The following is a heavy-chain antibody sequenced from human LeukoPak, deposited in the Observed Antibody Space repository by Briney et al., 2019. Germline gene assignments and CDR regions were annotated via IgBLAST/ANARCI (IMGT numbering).Heavy chain of an antibody. Sequence: PSETLSLTCTVSGGSISSSSYYWGWIRQPPGEGLEWIGSIYYSGSTYYNPSLKSRVTISVDTSKNQFSLKLSSVTAADTAVYYCARRLKVTPFDYWGQGTLVTVSS. CDR2: IYYSGST. D-gene: IGHD2-21*02. CDR3: ARRLKVTPFDY. CDR1: GGSISSSSYY. V-gene: IGHV4-39*01. J-gene: IGHJ4*02.